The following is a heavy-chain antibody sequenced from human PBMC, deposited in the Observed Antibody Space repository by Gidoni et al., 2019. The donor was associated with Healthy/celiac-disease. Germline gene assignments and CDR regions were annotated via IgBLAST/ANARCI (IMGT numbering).Heavy chain of an antibody. Sequence: QVQLVEAGGGLVKPGGSLRLSCAASGFTFSDYYMSWIRQAPGRGLEWFSYISSSSSYTNYADSVKGRFTISRDNAKNSLYLQMNSLRAEDTAVYYCARDLYYDSSGYSDWFDPWGQGTLVTVSS. J-gene: IGHJ5*02. CDR1: GFTFSDYY. V-gene: IGHV3-11*05. CDR2: ISSSSSYT. D-gene: IGHD3-22*01. CDR3: ARDLYYDSSGYSDWFDP.